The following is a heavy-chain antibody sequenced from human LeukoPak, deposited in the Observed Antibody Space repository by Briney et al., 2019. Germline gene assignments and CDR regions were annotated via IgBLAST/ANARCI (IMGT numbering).Heavy chain of an antibody. CDR1: GGSISSYY. D-gene: IGHD6-19*01. CDR3: ARXGAVAGYYYYYGMDV. CDR2: IYYSGST. J-gene: IGHJ6*02. Sequence: SETLSLTCTVSGGSISSYYWSWIRQPPGKGLEWIGYIYYSGSTNYNPSLKSRVTISVDASKNQFSLKLSSVTAADTAVYYCARXGAVAGYYYYYGMDVWGQGTTVTVSS. V-gene: IGHV4-59*08.